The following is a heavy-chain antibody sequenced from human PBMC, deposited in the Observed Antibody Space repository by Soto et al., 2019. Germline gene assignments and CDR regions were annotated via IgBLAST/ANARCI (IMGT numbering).Heavy chain of an antibody. CDR2: IIPIFGTA. D-gene: IGHD2-2*01. CDR1: GGTFSSYA. V-gene: IGHV1-69*13. CDR3: ARDHKKYQLLNYYYYYGMDV. Sequence: SVKVPCKASGGTFSSYAISWVRQAPGQGLEWMGGIIPIFGTANYAQKFQGRVTITADESTSTAYMELSSLRSEDTAVYYCARDHKKYQLLNYYYYYGMDVWGQGTTVTVSS. J-gene: IGHJ6*02.